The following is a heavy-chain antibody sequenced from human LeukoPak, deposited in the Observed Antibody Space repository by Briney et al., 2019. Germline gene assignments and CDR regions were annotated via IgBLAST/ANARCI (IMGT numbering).Heavy chain of an antibody. Sequence: GGSLRLSCAASGFTFTTAWMSWVRQAPGKGLEWLGRIKSKTDDGTTDYAAPVKGRFTISRDDSKDTLYLQMNSLKTEDTAVYYCNTDSLLSNYWGQGTLVTVSS. CDR1: GFTFTTAW. CDR2: IKSKTDDGTT. V-gene: IGHV3-15*01. CDR3: NTDSLLSNY. J-gene: IGHJ4*02.